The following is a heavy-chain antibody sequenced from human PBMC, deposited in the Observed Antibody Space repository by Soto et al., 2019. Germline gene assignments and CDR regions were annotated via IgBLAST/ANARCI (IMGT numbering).Heavy chain of an antibody. Sequence: QVQLVQSGADVKKPGASVKLSCKASGYTFIHYDIGWVRQAPGQGPEWLGRISPSTGKTDYPQKFQDRVSMTTDTATTTAYMEPRTLRSDDTAVYYGARNQTKWLNEAYDLWGQGTMVTVSS. J-gene: IGHJ3*01. D-gene: IGHD2-8*01. V-gene: IGHV1-18*01. CDR2: ISPSTGKT. CDR1: GYTFIHYD. CDR3: ARNQTKWLNEAYDL.